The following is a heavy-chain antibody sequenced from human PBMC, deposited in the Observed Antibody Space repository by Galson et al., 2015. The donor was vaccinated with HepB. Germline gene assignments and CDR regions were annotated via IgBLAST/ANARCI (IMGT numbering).Heavy chain of an antibody. D-gene: IGHD5-12*01. J-gene: IGHJ4*02. CDR2: ISSSAGRT. CDR1: GITFNDYA. V-gene: IGHV3-23*01. Sequence: SLRLSCAASGITFNDYAMTWVRQAPGKGPEWVSVISSSAGRTYYSDSVKGRFTISRDNSKSTLYLQMNSLRAEDTAIYYCARMSGSDLFADYFDYWGQGTLVTVSS. CDR3: ARMSGSDLFADYFDY.